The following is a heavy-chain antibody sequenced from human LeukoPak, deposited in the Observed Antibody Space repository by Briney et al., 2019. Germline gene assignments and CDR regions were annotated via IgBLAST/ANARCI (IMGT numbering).Heavy chain of an antibody. CDR2: INPNSGGT. D-gene: IGHD6-19*01. V-gene: IGHV1-2*02. CDR3: ARGSGWYETDYFDY. J-gene: IGHJ4*02. Sequence: GASVKVSCKASGYTFTGYYMHWVRQAPGQGLEWMGWINPNSGGTNYAQKFQGRVTMTRDTSISTAYMELSRLRSDDTAVYYCARGSGWYETDYFDYWGQGTLVTVSS. CDR1: GYTFTGYY.